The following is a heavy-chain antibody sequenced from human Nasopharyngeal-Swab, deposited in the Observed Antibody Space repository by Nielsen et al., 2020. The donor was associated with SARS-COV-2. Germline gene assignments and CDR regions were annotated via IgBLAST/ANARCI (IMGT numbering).Heavy chain of an antibody. D-gene: IGHD3-9*01. Sequence: GGSLRLSCAASGFTFSSYGMHWVRQAPGKGLKWVAVIWYDGSNKYYADSVKGRFTISRDNSKNTLYLQMNSLRAEDTAVYYCARDGWYDILTGYLALYYYYYGMDVWGQGTTVTVSS. V-gene: IGHV3-33*08. CDR3: ARDGWYDILTGYLALYYYYYGMDV. CDR1: GFTFSSYG. J-gene: IGHJ6*02. CDR2: IWYDGSNK.